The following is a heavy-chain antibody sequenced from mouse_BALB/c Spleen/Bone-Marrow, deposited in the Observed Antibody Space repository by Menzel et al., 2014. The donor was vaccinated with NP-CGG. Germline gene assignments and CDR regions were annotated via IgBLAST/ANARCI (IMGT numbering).Heavy chain of an antibody. J-gene: IGHJ2*03. V-gene: IGHV5-6-3*01. CDR3: ARVWYFDY. CDR2: INSNGGST. Sequence: EVKLVESGGGLVQPGGSLKLSCAASGFTFSSYGMSWVRQTPDKRLELVENINSNGGSTYYPDSVKGRFTISRDNAKNTLYLQMSSLKSEDTAMYYCARVWYFDYWGQGTSLTVSS. CDR1: GFTFSSYG.